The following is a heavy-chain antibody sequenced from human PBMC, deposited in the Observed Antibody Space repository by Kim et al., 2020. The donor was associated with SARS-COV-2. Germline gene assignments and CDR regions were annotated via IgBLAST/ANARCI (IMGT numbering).Heavy chain of an antibody. D-gene: IGHD5-12*01. CDR1: GGSISSSSYY. Sequence: SETLSLTCTVSGGSISSSSYYWGWIRQPPGKGLEWIGSIYYSGSTYYNPSLKSRVTISVDTSKNQFSLKLSSVTAADTAVYYCARDGYSGYEGLIDYWGQGTLVTVSS. J-gene: IGHJ4*02. CDR2: IYYSGST. V-gene: IGHV4-39*07. CDR3: ARDGYSGYEGLIDY.